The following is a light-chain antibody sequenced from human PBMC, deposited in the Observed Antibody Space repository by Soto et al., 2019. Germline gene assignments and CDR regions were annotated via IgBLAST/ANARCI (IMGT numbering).Light chain of an antibody. CDR2: GAS. V-gene: IGKV3D-20*02. J-gene: IGKJ4*01. CDR1: QSVSSSY. CDR3: QQRSNWPPT. Sequence: EIVLTQSPGTLSLSPGERATLSCRASQSVSSSYLAWYQQKPGQAPRLLMFGASSRATGIPDRFSGSGSGTDFTLTISRLEPEDFAVYYCQQRSNWPPTFGGGTKVDIK.